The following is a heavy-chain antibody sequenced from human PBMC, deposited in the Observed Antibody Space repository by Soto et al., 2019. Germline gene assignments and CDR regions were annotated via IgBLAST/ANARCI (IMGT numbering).Heavy chain of an antibody. Sequence: QVQLVQSGAEVKKPGSSVKVSCKASGGTFSSYTISWVRQAPGQGLEWMGRIIPILGIANYAQKFQGRVTSTADKSTGTAYMELSGLRSEDTAVYYCARVAAAGSYWGQGTLVTVSS. CDR1: GGTFSSYT. CDR2: IIPILGIA. CDR3: ARVAAAGSY. J-gene: IGHJ4*02. V-gene: IGHV1-69*02. D-gene: IGHD6-13*01.